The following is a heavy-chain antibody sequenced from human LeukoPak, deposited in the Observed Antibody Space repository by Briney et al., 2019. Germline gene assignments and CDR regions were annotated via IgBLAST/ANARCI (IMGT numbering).Heavy chain of an antibody. V-gene: IGHV3-30*18. J-gene: IGHJ6*02. CDR3: AKDFPGMDV. CDR2: ISYDGSNI. Sequence: GGSLRLSCAASGFTFSNYNMNWVRQAPGKGLEWVAVISYDGSNIYYADSVKGRFTISRDNSKNTLYLQMNSLRAEDTAVYYCAKDFPGMDVWGQGTTVTVSS. CDR1: GFTFSNYN.